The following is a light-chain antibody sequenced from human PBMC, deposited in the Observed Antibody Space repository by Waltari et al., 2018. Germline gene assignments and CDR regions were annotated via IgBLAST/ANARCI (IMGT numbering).Light chain of an antibody. J-gene: IGKJ2*01. V-gene: IGKV1-5*03. Sequence: DIQMTQSPSTLSVSVGDRFTTTCRASQNIITWLAWYQQKPGKPPRLLVHTASILETGVPSRFSGSGSGTTFTLTINSLQPDDLATYYCQQYDDFPSTFGQGTKLEIK. CDR1: QNIITW. CDR3: QQYDDFPST. CDR2: TAS.